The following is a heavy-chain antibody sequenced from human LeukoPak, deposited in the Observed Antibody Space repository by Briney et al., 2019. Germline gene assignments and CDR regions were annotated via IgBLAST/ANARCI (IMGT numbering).Heavy chain of an antibody. D-gene: IGHD3-22*01. CDR1: GFSLSVYW. CDR3: ARDWGAYYHFFDY. J-gene: IGHJ4*02. Sequence: GSLRLSCEASGFSLSVYWMSWVRQAPGKGLEWVGNIKQDGSERNYVDSVKGRFTISRDNAKKSLYLQMNSLRAEDTAVYYCARDWGAYYHFFDYWGQGTLVTVSS. CDR2: IKQDGSER. V-gene: IGHV3-7*01.